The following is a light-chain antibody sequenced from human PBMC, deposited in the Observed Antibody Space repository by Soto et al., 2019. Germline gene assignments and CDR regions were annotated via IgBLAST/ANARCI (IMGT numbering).Light chain of an antibody. CDR1: SSDVGDYNY. CDR2: EVS. CDR3: SSYTSSSTYV. J-gene: IGLJ1*01. V-gene: IGLV2-14*01. Sequence: QSVLTQPASVSGSPGQSITTSCTGTSSDVGDYNYVSWYQQYPGKAPKLMIYEVSNRPSGVSNRFSGSKSGNTASLTISGLQAEDEADYYCSSYTSSSTYVFGTGTKVTVL.